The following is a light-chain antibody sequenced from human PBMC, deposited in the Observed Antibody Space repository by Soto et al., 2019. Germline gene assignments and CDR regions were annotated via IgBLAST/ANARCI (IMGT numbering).Light chain of an antibody. Sequence: DIQMTQSPSSLSASVGDRVTITCRASQGIRHDLGWYQQKPGKDPKRLIYAASSLQSGVPSRFSGSGSGTEFTLTISSLQPEEFATYYWLQHNSYPWTFGQGTKVEIK. V-gene: IGKV1-17*01. CDR2: AAS. J-gene: IGKJ1*01. CDR3: LQHNSYPWT. CDR1: QGIRHD.